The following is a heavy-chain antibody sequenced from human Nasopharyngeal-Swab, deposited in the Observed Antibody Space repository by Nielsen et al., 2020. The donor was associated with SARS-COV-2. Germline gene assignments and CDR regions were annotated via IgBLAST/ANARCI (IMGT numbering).Heavy chain of an antibody. CDR2: ISSSSSYI. V-gene: IGHV3-21*01. J-gene: IGHJ4*02. Sequence: GESLKISCAASGFTFSSYSRNWVRQAPGKGLEWVSSISSSSSYIYYADSVKGRFTISRDNAKNSLYLQMNSLRAEDTAVYYCARSLRGSSLHYWGQGTLVTVSS. CDR1: GFTFSSYS. CDR3: ARSLRGSSLHY. D-gene: IGHD6-6*01.